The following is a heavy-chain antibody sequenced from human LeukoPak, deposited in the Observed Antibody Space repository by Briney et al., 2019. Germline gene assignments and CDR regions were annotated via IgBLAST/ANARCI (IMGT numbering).Heavy chain of an antibody. CDR3: ARRRYNWNAIDY. V-gene: IGHV3-30*04. D-gene: IGHD1-20*01. Sequence: PGGSLRLSCAASGFTFSSYAMHWVRQAPGKGLEWVAVISYDGSNKYYADSVKGRFTISRDIAKNSLYLQMNSLSAEDTAVYYCARRRYNWNAIDYWGQGTLVTVSS. J-gene: IGHJ4*02. CDR2: ISYDGSNK. CDR1: GFTFSSYA.